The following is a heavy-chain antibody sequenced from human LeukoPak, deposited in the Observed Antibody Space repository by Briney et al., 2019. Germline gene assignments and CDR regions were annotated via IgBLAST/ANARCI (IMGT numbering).Heavy chain of an antibody. D-gene: IGHD4-23*01. J-gene: IGHJ4*02. CDR1: GGSISSYY. Sequence: SETLALTCTVSGGSISSYYWSWIRQPPGKGLEWIGYIYYSGSTNYNPSLKSRVTISVDTSKNQFSLKLSSVTAADTAVYYCARAPYGGNLYYFDYWGQGTLVTVSS. CDR3: ARAPYGGNLYYFDY. CDR2: IYYSGST. V-gene: IGHV4-59*01.